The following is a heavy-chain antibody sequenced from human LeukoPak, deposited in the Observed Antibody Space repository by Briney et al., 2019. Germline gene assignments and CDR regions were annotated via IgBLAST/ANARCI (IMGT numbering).Heavy chain of an antibody. D-gene: IGHD7-27*01. V-gene: IGHV3-23*01. CDR1: GFTFSSYT. CDR2: ITTGGPNT. CDR3: AKDGGLWVSAHWGDS. Sequence: GGSLRLSCTASGFTFSSYTMSWVRQAPGKGLKWVSTITTGGPNTYYADSVKGRFTVSRDDSKNTPYLQMNSLRAEDTAVYYCAKDGGLWVSAHWGDSWGRGTLVTVSS. J-gene: IGHJ4*02.